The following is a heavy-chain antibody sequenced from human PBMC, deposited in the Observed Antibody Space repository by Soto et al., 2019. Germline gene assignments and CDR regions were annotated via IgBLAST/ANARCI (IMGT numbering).Heavy chain of an antibody. J-gene: IGHJ6*02. D-gene: IGHD2-15*01. Sequence: PGVSLRLSCAASGFTFSSYGMHWVRQAPGKGLEWVAVISYDGSNKYYADSVKGRFTISRDNSKYTLYLQMNSLRAEDTAVYYCAKDRPYCSGGSCYWSVYYYYYYGMGVWGQGTTVTVSS. CDR3: AKDRPYCSGGSCYWSVYYYYYYGMGV. CDR1: GFTFSSYG. V-gene: IGHV3-30*18. CDR2: ISYDGSNK.